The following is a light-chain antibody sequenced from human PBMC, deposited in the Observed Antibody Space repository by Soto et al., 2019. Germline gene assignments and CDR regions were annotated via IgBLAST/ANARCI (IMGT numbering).Light chain of an antibody. CDR1: QDIRND. J-gene: IGKJ1*01. Sequence: AIQMTQSPSSLSASVVDRVTITCRASQDIRNDLGWYQHKPGKAPNLLIYDVSVLENGVPSRFSGSGSGTEFTLTISSLQPDDYATYYCQQYNTYWTFGQGTKVDI. CDR2: DVS. CDR3: QQYNTYWT. V-gene: IGKV1-13*02.